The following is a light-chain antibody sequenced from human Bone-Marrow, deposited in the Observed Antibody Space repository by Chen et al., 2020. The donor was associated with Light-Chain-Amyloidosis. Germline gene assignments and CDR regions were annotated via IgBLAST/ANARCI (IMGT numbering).Light chain of an antibody. V-gene: IGLV3-21*03. CDR1: NIGSTS. J-gene: IGLJ3*02. CDR2: DDS. Sequence: SYVLTQPSSVSVAPGKTATIACGGNNIGSTSVHWYQQTPGQAPLLVVYDDSDRPSGILERLSGSNSGNTATLTISRVEAGDEADYYCQVWDRSSDRPVFGGGTQLTVL. CDR3: QVWDRSSDRPV.